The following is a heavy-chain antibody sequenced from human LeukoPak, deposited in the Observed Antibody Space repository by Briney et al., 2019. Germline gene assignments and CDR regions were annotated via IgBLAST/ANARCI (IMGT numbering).Heavy chain of an antibody. J-gene: IGHJ4*02. CDR1: NGSITSTSY. D-gene: IGHD4-17*01. CDR3: AIQGGGDFVDS. V-gene: IGHV4-39*01. CDR2: TSSGGSA. Sequence: SETLSHTCFVSNGSITSTSYWAWIRQSPGKGLEWIGTTSSGGSAYYKTSLKSRVTISVDTSKTQLSLRLTSVTAADTAVYYCAIQGGGDFVDSWGQGTLVSVS.